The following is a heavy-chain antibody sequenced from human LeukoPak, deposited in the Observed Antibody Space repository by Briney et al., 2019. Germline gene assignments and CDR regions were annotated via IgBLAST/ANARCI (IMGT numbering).Heavy chain of an antibody. CDR3: ARDRWIQLWLPWYYGMDV. D-gene: IGHD5-18*01. Sequence: VASVKVSCKASGGTFSSYAISWVRQAPGQGLEWMGRIIPILGIANYAQKFQGRVTITADKSTSTAYMELSSLRSEDTAVYYCARDRWIQLWLPWYYGMDVWGQGTTVTVSS. J-gene: IGHJ6*02. CDR1: GGTFSSYA. V-gene: IGHV1-69*04. CDR2: IIPILGIA.